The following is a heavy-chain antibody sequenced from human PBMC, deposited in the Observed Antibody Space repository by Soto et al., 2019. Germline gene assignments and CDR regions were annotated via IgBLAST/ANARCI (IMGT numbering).Heavy chain of an antibody. CDR1: GGSIRSSDYF. V-gene: IGHV4-39*01. Sequence: QLQLQESGPGLVKSSESLSLTCTVSGGSIRSSDYFWGWIRQSPGKGLEWIGSINYSGSTYHNLSLKSRVTMSVETSKNQVSLTLSSVTAADTAIYYWARHADSDYSLTGFDPWGQGIIVTVSS. CDR3: ARHADSDYSLTGFDP. D-gene: IGHD4-4*01. J-gene: IGHJ5*02. CDR2: INYSGST.